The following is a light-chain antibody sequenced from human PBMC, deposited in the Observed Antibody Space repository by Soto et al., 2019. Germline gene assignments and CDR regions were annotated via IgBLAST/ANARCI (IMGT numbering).Light chain of an antibody. CDR2: GAS. CDR3: QQYGSSGT. CDR1: QSVSSY. Sequence: EIVLTQSPATLSLSPGERATLSCRASQSVSSYLAWYQQKPGQAPRLLIYGASTRATGIPVRFSGSGSGTDFTLTISRLEPGDFAVYYCQQYGSSGTFGQGTKVDIK. J-gene: IGKJ1*01. V-gene: IGKV3-20*01.